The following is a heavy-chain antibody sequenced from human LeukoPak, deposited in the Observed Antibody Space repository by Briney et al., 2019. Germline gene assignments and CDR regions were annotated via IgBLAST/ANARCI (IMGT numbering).Heavy chain of an antibody. D-gene: IGHD1-26*01. V-gene: IGHV3-23*01. CDR2: ISGSGGST. CDR1: GFTFSSYA. J-gene: IGHJ4*02. CDR3: AKANSGSYYFGIDY. Sequence: GGSLRLSCAASGFTFSSYAMSWVRQAPGKGLEWVSTISGSGGSTYYADSVKGRFTISRDTSKNTLFLQVSSLRAEDTAVYYCAKANSGSYYFGIDYWGQGTLVTVSS.